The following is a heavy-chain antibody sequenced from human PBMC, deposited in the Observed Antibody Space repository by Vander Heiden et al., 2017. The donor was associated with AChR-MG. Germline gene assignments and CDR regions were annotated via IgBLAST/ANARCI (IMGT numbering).Heavy chain of an antibody. D-gene: IGHD2-21*02. CDR3: ARGGLVTAIRAPYYYYGMDV. J-gene: IGHJ6*02. Sequence: QVQLVQSGAEVKKPGSSVKVSCKASGGTFSSYAISWVRQAPGQGLEWMGGIIPIFGTANYAQKFQGRVTITADESTSTAYMELSSLRSEDTAVYYCARGGLVTAIRAPYYYYGMDVWGQGTTVTVSS. V-gene: IGHV1-69*01. CDR2: IIPIFGTA. CDR1: GGTFSSYA.